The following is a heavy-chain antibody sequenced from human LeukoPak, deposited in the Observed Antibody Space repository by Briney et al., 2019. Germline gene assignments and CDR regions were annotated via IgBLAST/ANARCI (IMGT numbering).Heavy chain of an antibody. CDR1: GGTFSSYA. V-gene: IGHV1-69*05. CDR3: ARAGARATLGAFDI. CDR2: IIPIFGTA. Sequence: GSSVKVSCKASGGTFSSYAISWVRQAPGQGLEWMGGIIPIFGTANYAQKFQGRVTITTDESTSTAYMELSSLRSEDTAVYYCARAGARATLGAFDIWGQGTMVTVSS. J-gene: IGHJ3*02. D-gene: IGHD1-26*01.